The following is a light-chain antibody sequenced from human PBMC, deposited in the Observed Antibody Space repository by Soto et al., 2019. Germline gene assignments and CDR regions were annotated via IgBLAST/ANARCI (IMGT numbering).Light chain of an antibody. J-gene: IGLJ2*01. CDR3: SSYTSSRTLV. Sequence: QPVLTQPASVSGSPGQSITISCTGTSSDVGGYNYVSWYQQHPGKAPKLMIYEVSDRPSGVSNRFSGSKSGNTASLTISGLQAEDEADYYCSSYTSSRTLVFGGGPKLTVL. CDR2: EVS. V-gene: IGLV2-14*01. CDR1: SSDVGGYNY.